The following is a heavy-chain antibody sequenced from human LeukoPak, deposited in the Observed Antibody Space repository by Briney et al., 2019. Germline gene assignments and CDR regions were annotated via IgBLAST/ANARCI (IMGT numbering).Heavy chain of an antibody. D-gene: IGHD3-3*01. CDR3: TTVNSAYEFWSGSYRGYYFDY. CDR1: GFTFSNAW. V-gene: IGHV3-15*01. J-gene: IGHJ4*02. Sequence: NPGGSLRLSCAASGFTFSNAWMNWVRQAPGKGLEWVGRIKTNADGGTTDYAAPVKGRITISRDDSKNTLYLQINSLKTEDTAIYYCTTVNSAYEFWSGSYRGYYFDYWGQGTLVTVSS. CDR2: IKTNADGGTT.